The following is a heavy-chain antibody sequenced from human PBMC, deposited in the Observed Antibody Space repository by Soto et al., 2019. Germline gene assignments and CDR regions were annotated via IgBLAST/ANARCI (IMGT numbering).Heavy chain of an antibody. J-gene: IGHJ4*02. V-gene: IGHV3-15*01. D-gene: IGHD5-18*01. CDR2: IKSKADGSTT. Sequence: EVQLLVSGGGLVQPGGSLRLSCSTSGFTFSTYAMNWVRQAPGKGLEWVGRIKSKADGSTTEYGSPVKDRFIITRDDSENTLDLQMHSLKTEDTAVYYCATPRPGTHGYGYWGQGTLVTVSS. CDR1: GFTFSTYA. CDR3: ATPRPGTHGYGY.